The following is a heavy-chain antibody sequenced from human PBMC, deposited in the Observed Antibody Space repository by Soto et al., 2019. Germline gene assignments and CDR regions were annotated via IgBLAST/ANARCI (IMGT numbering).Heavy chain of an antibody. J-gene: IGHJ5*02. CDR3: ATPFARFCTTTDCAKLDP. CDR1: GLTFSSYW. CDR2: INSDGSST. V-gene: IGHV3-74*01. D-gene: IGHD2-8*01. Sequence: EVQLVESGGGSVQPGGSLRLSCAVSGLTFSSYWMHWVRQAPGKGLVWVSRINSDGSSTSYADSVKGRFTISRDNAKNTVYLQMNSLRDEDTAVYYCATPFARFCTTTDCAKLDPWGQGTLVTVSS.